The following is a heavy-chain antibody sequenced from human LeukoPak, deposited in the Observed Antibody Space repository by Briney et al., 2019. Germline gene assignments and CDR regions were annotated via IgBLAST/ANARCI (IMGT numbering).Heavy chain of an antibody. CDR1: GFSFSSYS. Sequence: PGGSLRLSCAASGFSFSSYSMNWVRQAPGKGLEWVSSISSSSSYIYYADSVKGRFTISRDNAKNSLYLQINSLRAEDTAVYYCARAPLYYYYYMDVWGKGTTVTVSS. CDR3: ARAPLYYYYYMDV. V-gene: IGHV3-21*01. J-gene: IGHJ6*03. CDR2: ISSSSSYI.